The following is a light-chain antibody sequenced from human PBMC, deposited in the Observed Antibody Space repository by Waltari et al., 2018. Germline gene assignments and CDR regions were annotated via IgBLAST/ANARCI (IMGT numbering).Light chain of an antibody. J-gene: IGLJ3*02. CDR1: RSDVGNYTF. CDR3: CSYAGSRTPWV. V-gene: IGLV2-11*01. CDR2: DVS. Sequence: QSALTKPRSVSGSPGQSVTIPCTGTRSDVGNYTFFSCNQQHPGTAPKLKIYDVSKRPPGVPDRFSGSKSGNTASLTISGLQAEDEADYHCCSYAGSRTPWVFGGGTKLTVL.